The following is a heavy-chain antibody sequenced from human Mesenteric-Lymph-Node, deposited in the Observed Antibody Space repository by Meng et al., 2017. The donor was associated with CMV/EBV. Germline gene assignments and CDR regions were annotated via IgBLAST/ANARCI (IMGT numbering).Heavy chain of an antibody. J-gene: IGHJ6*02. CDR3: ARDDGYSYGMDYYYYGMDV. V-gene: IGHV3-21*04. CDR1: GFNFSSYN. CDR2: ITSGSGSYI. Sequence: GESLKISCAASGFNFSSYNMNWVRQAPGKGLEWVSSITSGSGSYIYHADTVKGRFTISRDNSKNTLYLQMNSLRAEDTAVYYCARDDGYSYGMDYYYYGMDVWGQGTTVTVSS. D-gene: IGHD5-18*01.